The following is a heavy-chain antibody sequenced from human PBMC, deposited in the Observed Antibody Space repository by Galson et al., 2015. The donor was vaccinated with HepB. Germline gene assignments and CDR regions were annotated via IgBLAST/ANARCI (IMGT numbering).Heavy chain of an antibody. Sequence: SLRLSCAASGFTFSNYGMFWVRQAPGKGLEWVATINQYGSGKYYADSVRGRFTISRDNARNALYLQMDGLRAEDMAVYYCATGMTTPGYWGQGTLVTVSS. V-gene: IGHV3-7*01. CDR1: GFTFSNYG. J-gene: IGHJ4*02. D-gene: IGHD1-14*01. CDR3: ATGMTTPGY. CDR2: INQYGSGK.